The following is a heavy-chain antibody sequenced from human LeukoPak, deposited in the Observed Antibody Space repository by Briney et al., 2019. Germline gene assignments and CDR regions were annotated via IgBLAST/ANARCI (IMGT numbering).Heavy chain of an antibody. J-gene: IGHJ4*02. CDR3: QSRFLEWLLDY. V-gene: IGHV4-39*01. CDR2: IYDTGST. CDR1: GDSIRSNNYY. D-gene: IGHD3-3*01. Sequence: SETLSLTCTVSGDSIRSNNYYWGWIRQPPGKGLEWIGSIYDTGSTFYNPSLKSRVIISVDTSKNQSSLKLSSVIAADTAVYYCQSRFLEWLLDYWGQGTLVTVSS.